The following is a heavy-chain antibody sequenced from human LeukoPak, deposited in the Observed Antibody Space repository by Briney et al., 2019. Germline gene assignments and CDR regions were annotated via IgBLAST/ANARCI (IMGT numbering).Heavy chain of an antibody. V-gene: IGHV1-69*10. D-gene: IGHD3-10*01. CDR3: AISPMVRGGNDI. Sequence: ASVKVSCKASGYTFTGYYMHWVRQAPGQGLEWMGGIIPILGIANYAQKFQGRVTITADKSTSTAYMELSSLRSEDTAVYYCAISPMVRGGNDIWGQGTMVTVSS. J-gene: IGHJ3*02. CDR2: IIPILGIA. CDR1: GYTFTGYY.